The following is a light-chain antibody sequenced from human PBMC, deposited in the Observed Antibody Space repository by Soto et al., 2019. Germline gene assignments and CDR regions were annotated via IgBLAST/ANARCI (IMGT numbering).Light chain of an antibody. J-gene: IGKJ2*03. V-gene: IGKV1-39*01. CDR1: QSINSH. CDR3: QHSHSAPYS. Sequence: DIQMTQSPSSLSASIGDRVTITCRASQSINSHLNWYQQKPGKTPELLIYEASSLQSGVPSRFSGSGSGTDFTLTISTLQSVDFATYYCQHSHSAPYSFGQGTKLEIK. CDR2: EAS.